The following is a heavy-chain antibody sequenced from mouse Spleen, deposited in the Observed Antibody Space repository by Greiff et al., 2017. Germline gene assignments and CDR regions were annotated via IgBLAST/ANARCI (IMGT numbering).Heavy chain of an antibody. Sequence: EVQLQQSGPELVKPGASVKIPCKASGYTFTDYNMDWVKQSHGKSLEWIGDINPNNGGTIYNQKFKGKATLTVDKSSSTAYMELRSLTSEDTAVYYCASFDGYGFAYWGQGTLVTVSA. J-gene: IGHJ3*01. CDR3: ASFDGYGFAY. V-gene: IGHV1-18*01. CDR1: GYTFTDYN. CDR2: INPNNGGT. D-gene: IGHD2-3*01.